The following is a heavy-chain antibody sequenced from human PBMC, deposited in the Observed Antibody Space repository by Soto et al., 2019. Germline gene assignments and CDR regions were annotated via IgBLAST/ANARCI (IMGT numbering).Heavy chain of an antibody. CDR1: GFTFSSYG. V-gene: IGHV3-33*01. Sequence: QVQLVESGGGVVQPGRSLRLSCAESGFTFSSYGMHWVRQAPGKGLEWVAVIWYDGSNKYYADSVKGRFTISRDNSKNTLYLQMNSLGAEDTAVYYCARERSNDYGGNSGLDYWGQGTLVTVSS. D-gene: IGHD4-17*01. J-gene: IGHJ4*02. CDR3: ARERSNDYGGNSGLDY. CDR2: IWYDGSNK.